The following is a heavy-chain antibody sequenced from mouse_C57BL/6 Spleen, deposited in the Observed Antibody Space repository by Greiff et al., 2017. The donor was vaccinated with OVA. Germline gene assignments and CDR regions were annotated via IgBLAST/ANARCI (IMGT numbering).Heavy chain of an antibody. CDR3: TRDYGSSSHWYFDV. D-gene: IGHD1-1*01. Sequence: VQLQQSGTVLARPGASVKMSCKTSGYTFTSYWMHWVKQRPGQGLEWIGAIYPGNSDTSYNQKFKGKAKLTAVTSASTAYMELSSLTNEDSAVYYCTRDYGSSSHWYFDVWGTGTTVTVSS. J-gene: IGHJ1*03. CDR2: IYPGNSDT. CDR1: GYTFTSYW. V-gene: IGHV1-5*01.